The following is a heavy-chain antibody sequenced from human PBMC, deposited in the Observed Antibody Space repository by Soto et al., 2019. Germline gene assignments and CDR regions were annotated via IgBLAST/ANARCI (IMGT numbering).Heavy chain of an antibody. D-gene: IGHD5-18*01. CDR2: ISGSGSST. V-gene: IGHV3-23*01. J-gene: IGHJ4*02. Sequence: EVQLLESGGGLVQPGGSLRLSCAASGFTFSSYAMSWVRRAPGKGLEWVSGISGSGSSTYYADSVKGRFTISRDNSKNTLYLQMNSLRAEDTAVYYCAKEDGYSHQPFDYWGQGTLVTVSS. CDR3: AKEDGYSHQPFDY. CDR1: GFTFSSYA.